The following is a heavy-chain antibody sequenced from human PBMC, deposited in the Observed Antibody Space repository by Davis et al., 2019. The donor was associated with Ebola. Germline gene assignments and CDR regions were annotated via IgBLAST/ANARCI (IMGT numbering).Heavy chain of an antibody. Sequence: ASVKVSCKASGYTFTGYYMHWVRQAPGQGLEWMGWISAYNGNTNYAQKLQGRVTMTTDTSTSTAYMELRSLRSDDTAVYYCAKDGPLGYCSSTSCYTSFDYWGQGTLVTVSS. D-gene: IGHD2-2*01. CDR2: ISAYNGNT. CDR3: AKDGPLGYCSSTSCYTSFDY. J-gene: IGHJ4*02. CDR1: GYTFTGYY. V-gene: IGHV1-18*04.